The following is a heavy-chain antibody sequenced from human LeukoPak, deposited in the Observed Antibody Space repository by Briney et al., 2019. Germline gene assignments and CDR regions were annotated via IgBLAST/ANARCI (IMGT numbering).Heavy chain of an antibody. CDR1: GFTFSDYY. J-gene: IGHJ3*02. D-gene: IGHD2-2*01. CDR2: ISSSGSTI. CDR3: ARDGDIVVVPASNAFDI. V-gene: IGHV3-11*04. Sequence: GGSLRLSCAASGFTFSDYYMSWIRQAPGKGLEWVSYISSSGSTIYYADSVKGRFTISRDNAKNSLYLQMNSLRAEDTAAYYCARDGDIVVVPASNAFDIWGQGTMVTVSS.